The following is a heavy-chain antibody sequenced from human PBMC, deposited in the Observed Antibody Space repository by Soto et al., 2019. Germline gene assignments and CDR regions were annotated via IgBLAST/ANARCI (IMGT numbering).Heavy chain of an antibody. CDR1: GGSISSYY. Sequence: SETLSLTCTVSGGSISSYYWSWIRQPPGKGLEWIGYIYYSGSTNYNPSLKSRVTISVDTSKNQFSLKLSSVTAADTAVYYCARGGSIHWFDSWGQGTLVTVSS. V-gene: IGHV4-59*01. D-gene: IGHD6-13*01. CDR3: ARGGSIHWFDS. CDR2: IYYSGST. J-gene: IGHJ5*01.